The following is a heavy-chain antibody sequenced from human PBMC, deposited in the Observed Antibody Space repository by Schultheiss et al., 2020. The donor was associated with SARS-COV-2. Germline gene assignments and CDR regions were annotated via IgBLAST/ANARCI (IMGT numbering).Heavy chain of an antibody. CDR3: ARDRGYSSKDY. J-gene: IGHJ4*02. CDR2: ISSSSSTI. V-gene: IGHV3-48*02. CDR1: GFTFSSYS. Sequence: GGSLRLSCAASGFTFSSYSMNWVRQAPGKGLEWVSYISSSSSTIYYADSVKGRFTISRDNGKNALYLQMNSLGDEDTAVYYCARDRGYSSKDYWGQGTLVTVAS. D-gene: IGHD5-18*01.